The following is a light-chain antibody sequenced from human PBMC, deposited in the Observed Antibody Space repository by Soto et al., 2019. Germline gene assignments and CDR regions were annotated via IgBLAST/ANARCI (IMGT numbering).Light chain of an antibody. CDR3: QQASSFPIT. V-gene: IGKV1D-12*01. J-gene: IGKJ5*01. CDR1: QDISRW. CDR2: AAS. Sequence: DIQMTQSPSSVSASVGDRVTITCRASQDISRWLAWYQQKPGKSPKLLIYAASSLQTGVPSRFSGSGYGTDFTLTINSLQPEDFATYYCQQASSFPITFGQGTRLEIK.